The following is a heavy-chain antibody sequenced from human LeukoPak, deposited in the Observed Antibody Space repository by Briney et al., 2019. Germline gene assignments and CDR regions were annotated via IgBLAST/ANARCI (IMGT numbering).Heavy chain of an antibody. CDR2: IYYSGST. CDR1: GGSISSYY. CDR3: ARGGWYGRYFDY. Sequence: PSETLSLTCIVSGGSISSYYWSWIRQPPGKGLEWIGYIYYSGSTNYNPSLKSRVTISVDTSKNQFSLKLSSVTAADTAVYYCARGGWYGRYFDYWGQGTLVTVSS. V-gene: IGHV4-59*08. J-gene: IGHJ4*02. D-gene: IGHD6-19*01.